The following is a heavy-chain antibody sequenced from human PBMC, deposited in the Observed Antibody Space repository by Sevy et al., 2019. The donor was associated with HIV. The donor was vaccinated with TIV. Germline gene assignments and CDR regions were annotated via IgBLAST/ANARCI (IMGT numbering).Heavy chain of an antibody. CDR2: IYPGDSDT. CDR1: GYSFTSYW. J-gene: IGHJ6*02. D-gene: IGHD3-3*01. Sequence: GESLKISCKGSGYSFTSYWIGWVRQMPGKGLEWMGIIYPGDSDTRYSPSFQGQVTISADKSISTAYLQWSSLKASDTAMYYCARHSLRFLEVRYYYGMDVWGQGTTVTVSS. V-gene: IGHV5-51*01. CDR3: ARHSLRFLEVRYYYGMDV.